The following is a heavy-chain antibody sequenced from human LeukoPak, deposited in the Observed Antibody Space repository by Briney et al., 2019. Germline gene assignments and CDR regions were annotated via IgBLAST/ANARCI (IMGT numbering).Heavy chain of an antibody. V-gene: IGHV3-30*18. D-gene: IGHD2-21*02. J-gene: IGHJ4*02. CDR3: AKDLERHIVVVTASAVDY. CDR2: ISYDGSNK. Sequence: GGSLRLSCAASGFTFSSYGMHWVRQATGKGLEWVAVISYDGSNKYYADSVKGRFTISRDNSKNTLYLQMNSLRAEDTAVYYCAKDLERHIVVVTASAVDYWGQGTLVTVSS. CDR1: GFTFSSYG.